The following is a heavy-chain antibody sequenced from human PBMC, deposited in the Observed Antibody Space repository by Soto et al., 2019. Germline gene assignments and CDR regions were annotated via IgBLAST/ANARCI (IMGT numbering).Heavy chain of an antibody. Sequence: GGSLRLSCAASGFTFSSYAMHWVRQAPGKGLEWVAVISYDGSNKYYADSVKGRFTISRDNSKNTLYLQMNSLRAEDTAVYYCARSRQSSTSEGMDVWGQGTTVTVSS. CDR3: ARSRQSSTSEGMDV. CDR2: ISYDGSNK. J-gene: IGHJ6*02. D-gene: IGHD2-2*01. V-gene: IGHV3-30-3*01. CDR1: GFTFSSYA.